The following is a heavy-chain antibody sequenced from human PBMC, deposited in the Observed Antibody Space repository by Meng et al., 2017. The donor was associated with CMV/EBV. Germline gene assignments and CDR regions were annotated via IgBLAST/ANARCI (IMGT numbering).Heavy chain of an antibody. J-gene: IGHJ4*02. V-gene: IGHV3-7*01. D-gene: IGHD1-1*01. CDR1: GFTFSSYW. Sequence: LYCAASGFTFSSYWMSWVRQAPGKGLEWVANIKQDGSEKYYVDSVKGRFTISRDNAKNSLYLQMNSLRAEDTAVYYCASTTGTVNYWGQGTLVTVSS. CDR3: ASTTGTVNY. CDR2: IKQDGSEK.